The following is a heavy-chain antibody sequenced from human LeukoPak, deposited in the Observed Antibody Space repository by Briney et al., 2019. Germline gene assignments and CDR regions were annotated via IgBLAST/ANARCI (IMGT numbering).Heavy chain of an antibody. D-gene: IGHD5-24*01. CDR1: GGSISTYY. Sequence: SETLSLTCTVSGGSISTYYRGWRPQPPGKGLEWIGYIYYRGNTNYNPSLQSRVSISVDTSKNPFSLKLTSVTAADTPVYYCARHARDAYNYDACDMWGQGTMVTVSS. V-gene: IGHV4-59*08. CDR2: IYYRGNT. J-gene: IGHJ3*02. CDR3: ARHARDAYNYDACDM.